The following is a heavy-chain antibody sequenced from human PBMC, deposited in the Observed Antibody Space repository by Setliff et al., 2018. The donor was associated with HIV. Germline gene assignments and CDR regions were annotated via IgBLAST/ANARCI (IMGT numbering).Heavy chain of an antibody. CDR2: IYTSGST. CDR1: GGSISSGSYY. Sequence: SETLSLTCTVSGGSISSGSYYWSWMRQPAGKGLEWIGHIYTSGSTNYNPSLKSRVTLSVDTSKNQFSLSLSSVTAADTAVYYCARGDSGYDFHYGMDVWGQGTTVTVSS. CDR3: ARGDSGYDFHYGMDV. D-gene: IGHD3-22*01. J-gene: IGHJ6*02. V-gene: IGHV4-61*09.